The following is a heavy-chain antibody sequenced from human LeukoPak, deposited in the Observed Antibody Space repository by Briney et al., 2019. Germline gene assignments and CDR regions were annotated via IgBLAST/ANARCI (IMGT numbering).Heavy chain of an antibody. D-gene: IGHD5-12*01. CDR1: GGSMSGSSYY. CDR2: IYYSGST. CDR3: ARFVGYSGYDSYDAFDI. Sequence: SSETLSLTCTLSGGSMSGSSYYWGWIRQPPGKGLEWIGAIYYSGSTYYNPSLKSRVTISVDTSKNQFSLKLSSVTAADTAVYYCARFVGYSGYDSYDAFDIWGQGTMVTVSS. J-gene: IGHJ3*02. V-gene: IGHV4-39*07.